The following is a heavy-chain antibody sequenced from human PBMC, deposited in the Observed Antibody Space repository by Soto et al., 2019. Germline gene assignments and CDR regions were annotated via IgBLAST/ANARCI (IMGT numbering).Heavy chain of an antibody. D-gene: IGHD2-15*01. CDR1: GIAFGDNA. J-gene: IGHJ3*02. Sequence: EVQLVESGGGLVKPGRSLRLSCTASGIAFGDNAMTWFRQAPGMGLEWVGFITSKAYGGTSHYAASLKGRFTISINDSNSIAYLQMNSLRTEDTAVYYCSRLGSATRPEQAFDIWGRGTMVTVSS. CDR3: SRLGSATRPEQAFDI. V-gene: IGHV3-49*05. CDR2: ITSKAYGGTS.